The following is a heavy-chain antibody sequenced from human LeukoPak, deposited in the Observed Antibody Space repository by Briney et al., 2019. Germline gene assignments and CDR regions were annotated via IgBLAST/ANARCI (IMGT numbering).Heavy chain of an antibody. Sequence: ASVKVSCKASGYTFTSNYIHWVRQAPGQGLEWMGMIYPRDGSTSYAQKFQGRVTVTRDTSTSTVHMELSGLGSEDTAVYYCARDQEGFDYWGQGTLVTVSS. CDR3: ARDQEGFDY. V-gene: IGHV1-46*01. CDR2: IYPRDGST. J-gene: IGHJ4*02. CDR1: GYTFTSNY.